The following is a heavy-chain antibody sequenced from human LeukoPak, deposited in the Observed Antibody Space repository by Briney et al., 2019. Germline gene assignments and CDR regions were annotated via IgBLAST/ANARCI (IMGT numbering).Heavy chain of an antibody. V-gene: IGHV3-66*01. D-gene: IGHD3-22*01. CDR1: GFTVSSNY. J-gene: IGHJ3*02. CDR3: AREMHLGIDDSTPYGFDI. Sequence: PGGSLRLSCAASGFTVSSNYMSWVRQAPGKGLEWVSVIYSGGSTYYADSVKGRFTISRDNSKNTLYLQMNSLRAEDTAVYYCAREMHLGIDDSTPYGFDIWGQGTMVTVSS. CDR2: IYSGGST.